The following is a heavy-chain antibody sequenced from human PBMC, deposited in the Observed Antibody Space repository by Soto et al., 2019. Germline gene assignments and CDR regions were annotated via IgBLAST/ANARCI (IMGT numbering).Heavy chain of an antibody. CDR2: ITYSGGTT. D-gene: IGHD3-16*01. J-gene: IGHJ4*02. CDR3: VTGGTTSGFQY. CDR1: GFTFGTSA. Sequence: LRLSCAASGFTFGTSAMTWVRQAPGKGLDYVSTITYSGGTTYYAGSVKGRFTVSRDNAMNTLYLQMNSLRGEDSAIYYCVTGGTTSGFQYWGQGTLVTVSS. V-gene: IGHV3-23*01.